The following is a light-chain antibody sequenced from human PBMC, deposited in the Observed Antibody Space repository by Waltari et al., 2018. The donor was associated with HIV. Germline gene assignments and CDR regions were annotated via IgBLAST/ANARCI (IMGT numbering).Light chain of an antibody. Sequence: QSALTQPASVSGSPGQSITISCTGIGNGVHTYQLVSWYQQQPGEAPQLIIYAVVTRPSGVSSRFSGSKSGNTASRTISGLQAEDEAYYYCSSYRNNYVLVVGGGTKLTVL. V-gene: IGLV2-14*02. J-gene: IGLJ3*02. CDR3: SSYRNNYVLV. CDR2: AVV. CDR1: GNGVHTYQL.